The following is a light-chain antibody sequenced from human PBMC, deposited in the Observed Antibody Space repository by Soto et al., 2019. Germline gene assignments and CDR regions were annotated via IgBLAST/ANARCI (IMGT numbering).Light chain of an antibody. CDR1: QNALSRLSNKNP. CDR3: QQFFSSPPRLA. V-gene: IGKV4-1*01. Sequence: DILMTQAPGALAVALGGRVTIQCKSIQNALSRLSNKNPLSLSQQKPGQPPKLLVYWASNRESGVPDRFSGSGSGTDFTRTISRLQAEDVAVYYCQQFFSSPPRLAFGGGTKVEIK. CDR2: WAS. J-gene: IGKJ4*01.